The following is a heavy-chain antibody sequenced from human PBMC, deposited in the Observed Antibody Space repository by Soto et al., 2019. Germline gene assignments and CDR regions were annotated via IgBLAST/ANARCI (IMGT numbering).Heavy chain of an antibody. CDR2: IYSSGST. CDR1: GGSIISYY. J-gene: IGHJ4*02. D-gene: IGHD3-3*01. V-gene: IGHV4-59*08. CDR3: ARHLPGTVFGQDY. Sequence: SETLSPTCIVSGGSIISYYWSWILQPPGKGLEWIGQIYSSGSTSYNPSLKSRVTISIDASENQFSLKLSSVTAADTAVYYCARHLPGTVFGQDYWGPGSQVTVSS.